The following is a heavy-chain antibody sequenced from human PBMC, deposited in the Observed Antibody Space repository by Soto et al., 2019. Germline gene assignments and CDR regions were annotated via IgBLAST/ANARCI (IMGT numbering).Heavy chain of an antibody. CDR3: VRPLPSGRNYGLDV. V-gene: IGHV3-13*05. CDR2: IGTAGDP. D-gene: IGHD3-10*01. Sequence: PGGSLRLSCAASGFTFSNYDMHWVRQATGKGLEWVSSIGTAGDPYYPGSVKGRFTISRENAKNSLYLQLSSLRAGDTAVYYCVRPLPSGRNYGLDVWGQGTTVTAP. CDR1: GFTFSNYD. J-gene: IGHJ6*02.